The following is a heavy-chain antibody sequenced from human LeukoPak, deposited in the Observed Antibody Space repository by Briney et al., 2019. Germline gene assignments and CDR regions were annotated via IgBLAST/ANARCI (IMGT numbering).Heavy chain of an antibody. CDR3: ARRRIVVVPAAIRRPYNWFDP. Sequence: PSETLSLTCTVSGGSISSSSYYWGWIRQPPGKGLEWIGEINHSGSTNYNPSLKSRVTISVDTSKNQFSLKLSSVTAADTAVYYCARRRIVVVPAAIRRPYNWFDPWGQGTLVTVSS. J-gene: IGHJ5*02. CDR2: INHSGST. CDR1: GGSISSSSYY. V-gene: IGHV4-39*07. D-gene: IGHD2-2*01.